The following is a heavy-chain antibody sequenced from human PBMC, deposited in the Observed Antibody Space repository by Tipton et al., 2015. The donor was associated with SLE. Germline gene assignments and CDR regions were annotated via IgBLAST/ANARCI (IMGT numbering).Heavy chain of an antibody. Sequence: LRLSCTATGDSVTSSGYYWSWIRQHPGKGLEWIGFISYDGRTKYNPSLKSRVTISLDTSKTQFFLRLSSVTAADTAVYFCARGPNWGLDDAFDIWGQGTMVSVPS. CDR1: GDSVTSSGYY. CDR2: ISYDGRT. V-gene: IGHV4-31*02. CDR3: ARGPNWGLDDAFDI. D-gene: IGHD7-27*01. J-gene: IGHJ3*02.